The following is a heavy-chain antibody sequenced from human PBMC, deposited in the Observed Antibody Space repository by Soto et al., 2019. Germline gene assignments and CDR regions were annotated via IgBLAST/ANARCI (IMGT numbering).Heavy chain of an antibody. CDR1: GGTFSSYA. D-gene: IGHD3-22*01. CDR3: ARDYANRRYYYEVKNWFDP. CDR2: IIPIFGTA. Sequence: SVKVSCSASGGTFSSYAISWVRQAPVQGLEWMGGIIPIFGTANYAQKFQGRVTITADESTSTAYMELSSLRSEDTAVYYCARDYANRRYYYEVKNWFDPWGQGTLVTVSS. J-gene: IGHJ5*02. V-gene: IGHV1-69*01.